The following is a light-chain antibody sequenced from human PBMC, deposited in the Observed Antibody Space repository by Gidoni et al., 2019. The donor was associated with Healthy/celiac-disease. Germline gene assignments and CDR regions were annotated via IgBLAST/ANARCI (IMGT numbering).Light chain of an antibody. CDR1: QSISNY. CDR3: QQSYSTPGVT. V-gene: IGKV1-39*01. Sequence: DIQMTQSPSSLSASVGDRVTITCRASQSISNYLNWYQQKPGKVPNLLMYAASSLQSGVPSRFSGSGSGTDFALTISSLQPEDFATYYCQQSYSTPGVTFXGXTKVDIK. CDR2: AAS. J-gene: IGKJ4*01.